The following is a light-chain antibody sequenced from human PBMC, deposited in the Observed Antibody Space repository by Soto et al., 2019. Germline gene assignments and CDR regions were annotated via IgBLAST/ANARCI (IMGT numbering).Light chain of an antibody. CDR3: SAYTSSSTRL. J-gene: IGLJ3*02. Sequence: QSALTQPASVSGSPGQSITISCTGTSSDVGGYNYVSWYQQHPGKAPKLLIYEVSNRPSGVSNLFSGSKSGNTASLTISGLQAEAEADYYCSAYTSSSTRLFGGGTKLTV. CDR2: EVS. CDR1: SSDVGGYNY. V-gene: IGLV2-14*01.